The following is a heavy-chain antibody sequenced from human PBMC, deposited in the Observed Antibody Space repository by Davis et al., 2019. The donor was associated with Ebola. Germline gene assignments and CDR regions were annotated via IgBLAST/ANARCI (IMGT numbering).Heavy chain of an antibody. CDR1: GGSISSYY. J-gene: IGHJ6*02. CDR3: ARGIAAAGYHYGIDV. D-gene: IGHD6-13*01. V-gene: IGHV4-59*12. CDR2: IYYSGST. Sequence: PSETLSLTCTVSGGSISSYYWSWIRQPPGKGLEWIGYIYYSGSTNYNPSLKSRVTISVDTSKNQFSLKLSSVTAADTAVYYCARGIAAAGYHYGIDVWGQGTTVTVSS.